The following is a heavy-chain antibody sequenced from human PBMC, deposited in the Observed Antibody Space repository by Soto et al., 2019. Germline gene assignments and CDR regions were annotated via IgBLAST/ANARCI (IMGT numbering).Heavy chain of an antibody. J-gene: IGHJ4*02. D-gene: IGHD1-20*01. Sequence: SETLSLTCAVSDYSISSNDWWGWIRQPPGKGLEWIAYVYYGGTTYYNPSLLSRVTLSLDTSKNQVSLNLSSVTAVDTAVYYCARARYPNTLDDWGQGTLVTFSS. V-gene: IGHV4-28*01. CDR1: DYSISSNDW. CDR3: ARARYPNTLDD. CDR2: VYYGGTT.